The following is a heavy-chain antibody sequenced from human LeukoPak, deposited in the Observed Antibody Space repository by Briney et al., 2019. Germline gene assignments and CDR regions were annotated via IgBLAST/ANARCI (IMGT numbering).Heavy chain of an antibody. CDR1: GFTVSSNY. J-gene: IGHJ6*04. Sequence: PGGSLRLSCAASGFTVSSNYMSWVRQAPGKGLEWVSVLYSGSSTYYADSVKGRFTISRDNSKNTLYLQMNSLRAEDTAVYYCAALGITMIGGVWGKGTTVTISS. CDR2: LYSGSST. D-gene: IGHD3-10*02. V-gene: IGHV3-66*01. CDR3: AALGITMIGGV.